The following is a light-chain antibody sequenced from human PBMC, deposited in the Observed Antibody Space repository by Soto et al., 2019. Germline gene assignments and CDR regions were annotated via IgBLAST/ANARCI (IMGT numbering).Light chain of an antibody. V-gene: IGKV1-13*02. Sequence: AIELTQSPSSLSASVGDRVTITCLASQSISSALAWYQQKPEKAPKLLIYDASSLESRVPSRFSGSGSGTDFTLTISSLQPEYFATYYCQKFNSYWLPFGGRTKVQIK. CDR3: QKFNSYWLP. CDR2: DAS. CDR1: QSISSA. J-gene: IGKJ4*01.